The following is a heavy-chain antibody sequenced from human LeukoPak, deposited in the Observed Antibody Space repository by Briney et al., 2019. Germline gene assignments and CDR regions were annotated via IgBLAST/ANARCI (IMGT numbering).Heavy chain of an antibody. CDR2: IYSGGST. CDR1: GFTVSSNY. D-gene: IGHD3-10*01. J-gene: IGHJ6*02. V-gene: IGHV3-53*01. Sequence: PGGSLRLSCAASGFTVSSNYMSWVRQAPGKGLEWVSVIYSGGSTYYADSVKGRFTISRDNSKNTLFLQMNSLRAEDTAVYYCARDSYYYGSGSLRDYYGMDVWGQGTTVTVSS. CDR3: ARDSYYYGSGSLRDYYGMDV.